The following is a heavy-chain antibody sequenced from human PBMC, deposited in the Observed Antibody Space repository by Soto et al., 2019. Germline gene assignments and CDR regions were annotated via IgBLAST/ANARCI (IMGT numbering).Heavy chain of an antibody. J-gene: IGHJ5*02. V-gene: IGHV3-23*01. CDR1: GFTFSSYA. CDR3: AKFYGGNSAHTYTSDP. Sequence: EVQLLESGGGLVQPGGSLRLSCAASGFTFSSYAMSWVRQAPGKGLEWVSTISASGGSTHYADSVKGRFTISRDNSKNTLYLQMNSLRAEDTAGYYCAKFYGGNSAHTYTSDPWGQGTLVTVSS. D-gene: IGHD2-21*02. CDR2: ISASGGST.